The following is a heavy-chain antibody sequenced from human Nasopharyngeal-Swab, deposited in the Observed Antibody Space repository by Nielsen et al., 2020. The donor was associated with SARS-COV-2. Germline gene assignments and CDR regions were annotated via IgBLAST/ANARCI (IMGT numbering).Heavy chain of an antibody. D-gene: IGHD3-10*01. CDR1: GYSLPQLS. CDR2: FDPEDGET. V-gene: IGHV1-24*01. J-gene: IGHJ4*02. Sequence: SVHVPCKVSGYSLPQLSMLWVRQAPGKGLEWMGGFDPEDGETNHPQQSQGRVTMTEDTSTDTAYMELSSLGSEDTAVYYCATGYYDSGKDYWGQGTLVTVSS. CDR3: ATGYYDSGKDY.